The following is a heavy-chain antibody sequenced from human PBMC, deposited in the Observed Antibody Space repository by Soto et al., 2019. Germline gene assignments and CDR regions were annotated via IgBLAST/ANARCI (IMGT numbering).Heavy chain of an antibody. V-gene: IGHV3-30*03. CDR3: ARSSGWGIDY. Sequence: QVQLVESGGTVVQPGRSLRISCAASGFTFSSYALHWVRQAPGKGLEWVTLISYDASNKYYGNSVKGRFTISRDNSKNTLYLQMDSLRAEDTAVYYCARSSGWGIDYWGQGTLVTVSS. CDR2: ISYDASNK. CDR1: GFTFSSYA. J-gene: IGHJ4*02. D-gene: IGHD6-19*01.